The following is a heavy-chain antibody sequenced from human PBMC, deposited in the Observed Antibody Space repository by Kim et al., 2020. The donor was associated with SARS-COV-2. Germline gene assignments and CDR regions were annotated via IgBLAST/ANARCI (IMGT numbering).Heavy chain of an antibody. J-gene: IGHJ4*02. CDR1: GGSISSYY. V-gene: IGHV4-59*01. CDR3: ARGFGYGYGWGDY. Sequence: SETLSLTCTVSGGSISSYYWSWIRQPPGKGLEWIGYIYYSGSTNYNPSLKSRVTISVDTSKNQFSLKLSSVTAADTAVYYCARGFGYGYGWGDYWCQGTL. D-gene: IGHD5-18*01. CDR2: IYYSGST.